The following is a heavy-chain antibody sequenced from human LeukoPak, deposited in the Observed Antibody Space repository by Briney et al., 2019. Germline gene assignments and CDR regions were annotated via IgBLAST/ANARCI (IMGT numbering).Heavy chain of an antibody. V-gene: IGHV3-21*01. CDR3: AGGPRLAAADQTDY. CDR1: GFTFSSYA. Sequence: GGSLRLSCAASGFTFSSYAMNWVRQAPGKGLEWVSSITSSSNYLYYADSVKGRFTISRDNAKNSLYLQMNSLRAEDTAVYYCAGGPRLAAADQTDYWGQGTLVTVSS. J-gene: IGHJ4*02. CDR2: ITSSSNYL. D-gene: IGHD6-13*01.